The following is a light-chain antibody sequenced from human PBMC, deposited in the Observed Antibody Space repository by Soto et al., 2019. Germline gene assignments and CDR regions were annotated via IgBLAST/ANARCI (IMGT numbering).Light chain of an antibody. CDR2: AAS. V-gene: IGKV1-9*01. Sequence: DIQLTQSPPFLSASVGDRVTITCRASQGISSYLAWYQQKPGKAPKLLIYAASTLQSGVQSRFRGSGSGTEFTLTISSLQPEDIATYYCKQYDNLPLTFGGGTKVDIK. J-gene: IGKJ4*01. CDR1: QGISSY. CDR3: KQYDNLPLT.